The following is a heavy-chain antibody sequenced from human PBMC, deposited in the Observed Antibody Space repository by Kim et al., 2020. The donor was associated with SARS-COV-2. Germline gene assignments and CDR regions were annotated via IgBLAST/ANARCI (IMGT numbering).Heavy chain of an antibody. V-gene: IGHV1-69*13. Sequence: SVKVSCKASGGTFSSYAISWVRQAPGQGLEWMGGIIPIFGTANYAQKFQGRVTITADESTSTAYMELSSRRSEDTAVYYCARDSIGYCSGGSCYDGVWVSASSVGNWFDPWGQGTLVTVSS. CDR1: GGTFSSYA. CDR3: ARDSIGYCSGGSCYDGVWVSASSVGNWFDP. CDR2: IIPIFGTA. D-gene: IGHD2-15*01. J-gene: IGHJ5*02.